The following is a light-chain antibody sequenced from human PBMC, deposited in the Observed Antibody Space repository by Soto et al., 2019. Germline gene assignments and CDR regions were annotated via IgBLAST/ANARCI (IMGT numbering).Light chain of an antibody. V-gene: IGKV1-5*03. CDR3: QQYNDSQYT. J-gene: IGKJ2*01. CDR2: KAT. CDR1: QIIGSW. Sequence: DIQMTQSPSTLSASVGDGVTITCRASQIIGSWLAWYQQKPGKAPKLLIYKATNLQSGVPSRFSGSGSGTDFSLTISSLQPEDSATYFCQQYNDSQYTFGPGTKLEI.